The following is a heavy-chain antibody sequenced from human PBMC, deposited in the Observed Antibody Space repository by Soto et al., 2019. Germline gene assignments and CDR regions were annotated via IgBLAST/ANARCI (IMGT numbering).Heavy chain of an antibody. V-gene: IGHV1-8*01. CDR3: ARACHHRLTIFGYPSRWDNWFDP. Sequence: ASVKVSCKASGYTFTSYDINWVRQATGQGLEWMGWMNPNSGNTGYAQKFQGRVTMTRNTSISTAYMELSSLRSEDTAVYYCARACHHRLTIFGYPSRWDNWFDPWGQGTLVTVSS. CDR1: GYTFTSYD. CDR2: MNPNSGNT. D-gene: IGHD3-3*01. J-gene: IGHJ5*02.